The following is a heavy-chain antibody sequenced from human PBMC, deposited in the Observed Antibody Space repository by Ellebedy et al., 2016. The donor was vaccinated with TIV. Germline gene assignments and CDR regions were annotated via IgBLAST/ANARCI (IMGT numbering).Heavy chain of an antibody. J-gene: IGHJ3*02. CDR2: ISYDGSNK. CDR1: GFTFSSYG. CDR3: ARDKAISHLFDI. D-gene: IGHD2-2*02. Sequence: GESLKISXAASGFTFSSYGMHWVRQAPGKGLEWVAVISYDGSNKYYADSVKGRFTISRDNSKNTLYLQMNSLRAEDTAVYYCARDKAISHLFDIWGQGTMVTVSS. V-gene: IGHV3-30*03.